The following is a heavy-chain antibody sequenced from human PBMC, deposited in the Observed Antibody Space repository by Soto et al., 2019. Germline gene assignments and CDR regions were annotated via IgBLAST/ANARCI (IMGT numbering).Heavy chain of an antibody. J-gene: IGHJ5*02. CDR3: AREEGYSSGGIRSIHTGLDP. CDR2: IYYSGST. V-gene: IGHV4-31*02. D-gene: IGHD2-15*01. Sequence: SETMCLRWTVADGTIVSGGYYCRWIRQHPGKGLEWIGYIYYSGSTYYNPSLKSRVTISVDTSKNQLSLKLSSVTAADTAVYYCAREEGYSSGGIRSIHTGLDPRGKGTLVTV. CDR1: DGTIVSGGYY.